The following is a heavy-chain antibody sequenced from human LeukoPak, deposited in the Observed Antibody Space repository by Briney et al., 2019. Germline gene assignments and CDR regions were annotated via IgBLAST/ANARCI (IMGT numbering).Heavy chain of an antibody. CDR2: ISGYNGNT. D-gene: IGHD3-10*01. CDR3: ARDHIIMVGGVFDC. J-gene: IGHJ4*02. CDR1: GYTFTSFG. V-gene: IGHV1-18*03. Sequence: ASVKVSCKASGYTFTSFGISWVRQAPGQGLEWIGWISGYNGNTNYGQKFQGRVTMTTDTSTSTAYMELRSLRSDDMAMYYCARDHIIMVGGVFDCWGQGTQVTVSS.